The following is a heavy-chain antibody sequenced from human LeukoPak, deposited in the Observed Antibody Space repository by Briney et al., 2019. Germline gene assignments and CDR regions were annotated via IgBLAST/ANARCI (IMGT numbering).Heavy chain of an antibody. CDR1: GFTFSSYS. Sequence: GGSLRLSCAASGFTFSSYSMMWVRQAPGKGLEWVSYISSSGSTIYYADSVKGRFTISRDNARNSLYLQMNSLRAEDTAVYYCARDPGPMVNYHYMDVWGKGTTVTVSS. D-gene: IGHD5-18*01. CDR3: ARDPGPMVNYHYMDV. J-gene: IGHJ6*03. V-gene: IGHV3-48*04. CDR2: ISSSGSTI.